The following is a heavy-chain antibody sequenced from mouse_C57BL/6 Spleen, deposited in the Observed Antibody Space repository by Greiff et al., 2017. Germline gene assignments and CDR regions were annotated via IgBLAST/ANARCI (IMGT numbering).Heavy chain of an antibody. CDR1: GFTFSSYA. V-gene: IGHV5-4*01. CDR3: ARGDYYFDD. J-gene: IGHJ2*01. CDR2: ISDGGSYT. Sequence: EVQLVESGGGLVKPGGSLKLSCAASGFTFSSYAMSWVRQTPEKRLEWVATISDGGSYTYYPDNVKGRFTISRDNAKNNLYLQMSHLKSEDTAMYYCARGDYYFDDWGQGTTRTVSS.